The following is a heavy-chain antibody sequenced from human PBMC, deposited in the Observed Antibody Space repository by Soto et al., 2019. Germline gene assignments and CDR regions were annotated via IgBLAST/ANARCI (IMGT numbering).Heavy chain of an antibody. D-gene: IGHD4-17*01. J-gene: IGHJ4*02. Sequence: PSETLSLTCTVYGGSFSGYYWSWIRQPPGKGLEWIGEINHSGSTNYNPSLKSRVTISVDTSKNQFSLKLSSLTAADTAVYYCARGRRTTVTIDYWGQGTLVT. CDR1: GGSFSGYY. CDR2: INHSGST. CDR3: ARGRRTTVTIDY. V-gene: IGHV4-34*01.